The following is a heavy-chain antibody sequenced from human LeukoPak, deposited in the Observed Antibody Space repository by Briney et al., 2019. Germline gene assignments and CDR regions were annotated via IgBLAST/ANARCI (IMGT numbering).Heavy chain of an antibody. J-gene: IGHJ4*02. V-gene: IGHV3-21*01. D-gene: IGHD1-1*01. Sequence: PGGSLRLSCEASGFSLVYYGMNWVRQAPGKGLEWVSSISRNSGYIFYADAVQGRFTTSRDSAKNSLYLQMNSLRAEDTAAYYCARFPEGAANWAIDFWGPGILVTVSS. CDR2: ISRNSGYI. CDR1: GFSLVYYG. CDR3: ARFPEGAANWAIDF.